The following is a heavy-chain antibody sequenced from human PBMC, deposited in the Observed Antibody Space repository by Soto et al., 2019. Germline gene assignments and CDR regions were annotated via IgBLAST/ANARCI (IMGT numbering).Heavy chain of an antibody. D-gene: IGHD6-19*01. CDR2: ISTGSSTI. J-gene: IGHJ4*02. V-gene: IGHV3-48*02. CDR3: ARVDRSGWTLPL. CDR1: GFTFSSYS. Sequence: EEQVVESGGGLVQPGGSLRLSCAASGFTFSSYSMNWVRQAPGKGLEWISYISTGSSTIYYADSVKGRFTISRDNAKNSLYLQMNSLRDDDTAVYYCARVDRSGWTLPLGGQGTLVTVSS.